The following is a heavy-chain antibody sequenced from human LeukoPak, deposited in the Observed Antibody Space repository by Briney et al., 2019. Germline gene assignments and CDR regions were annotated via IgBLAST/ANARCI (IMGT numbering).Heavy chain of an antibody. D-gene: IGHD2-8*02. CDR2: IHSGTT. CDR3: ARDGFGGVLDP. J-gene: IGHJ5*02. Sequence: SETLSLTCSVSGGSISSYFLSWIRQPAGKGLEWIGRIHSGTTTYNPSLKSRVTMSLDTSKNQVSLTLRSVTAADTAVYYCARDGFGGVLDPWGQGTLVTVSS. V-gene: IGHV4-4*07. CDR1: GGSISSYF.